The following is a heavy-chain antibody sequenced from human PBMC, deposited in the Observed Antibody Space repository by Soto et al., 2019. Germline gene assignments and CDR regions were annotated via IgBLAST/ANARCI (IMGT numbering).Heavy chain of an antibody. J-gene: IGHJ4*02. Sequence: PTETLSLTCPVYGGSFSGYYGSWIRQPPGKGLEWIGEINHSGSTNYNPSLKSRVTISVDTSKNQFSLKLSSVTAADTAVYYCARGVRGGSSGWFDYWGQGTLVPSPQ. V-gene: IGHV4-34*01. CDR2: INHSGST. D-gene: IGHD6-19*01. CDR1: GGSFSGYY. CDR3: ARGVRGGSSGWFDY.